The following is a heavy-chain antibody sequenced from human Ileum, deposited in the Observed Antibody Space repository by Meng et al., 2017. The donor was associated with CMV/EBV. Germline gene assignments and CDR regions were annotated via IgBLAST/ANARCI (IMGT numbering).Heavy chain of an antibody. CDR1: GRSFSTYS. V-gene: IGHV4-34*01. CDR3: ARGGGTPIRGVLPFDF. CDR2: IDHTGST. Sequence: QVQLQQWGAVLLRPSETLSLTCAVYGRSFSTYSWSWIRQSPGKGLEWIAEIDHTGSTNYNPSLRSRVTISIDTSSSHFSLNLTSATAADTAVYYCARGGGTPIRGVLPFDFWGQGTLVTVSS. D-gene: IGHD3-10*01. J-gene: IGHJ4*02.